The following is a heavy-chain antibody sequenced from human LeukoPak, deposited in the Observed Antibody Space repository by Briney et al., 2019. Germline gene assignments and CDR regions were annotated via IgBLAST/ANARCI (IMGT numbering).Heavy chain of an antibody. CDR1: GFTLSTYW. CDR2: IKQDGSRK. J-gene: IGHJ4*02. CDR3: ARGTYNYGYIFDY. D-gene: IGHD5-18*01. V-gene: IGHV3-7*01. Sequence: GGSLRLSCAASGFTLSTYWMSWVRQAPGKGLEWVANIKQDGSRKYYVDSVKGRFTISRDNAKNSLYLQMNSLRAEDTAVYYCARGTYNYGYIFDYWGQGTLVTVSS.